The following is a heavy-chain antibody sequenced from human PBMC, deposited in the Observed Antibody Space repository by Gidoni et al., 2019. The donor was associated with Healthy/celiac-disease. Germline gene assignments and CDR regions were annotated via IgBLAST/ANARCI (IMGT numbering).Heavy chain of an antibody. CDR3: ARDAGSSTSCYARNGFDP. V-gene: IGHV3-11*01. CDR1: GFTFSYYY. Sequence: QVQLVESGGGLVKPGGSLRLSCAASGFTFSYYYLSWIRQAPGTGLEWVTYISRSGSTIYNADSVKGRFTIARDNAKNSMYLQMNSLRAEDTAVYYCARDAGSSTSCYARNGFDPWGQGTLVTVSS. CDR2: ISRSGSTI. J-gene: IGHJ5*02. D-gene: IGHD2-2*01.